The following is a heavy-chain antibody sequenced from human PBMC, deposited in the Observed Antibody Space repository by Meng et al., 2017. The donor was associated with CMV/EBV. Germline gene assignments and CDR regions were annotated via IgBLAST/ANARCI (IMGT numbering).Heavy chain of an antibody. CDR3: ARGVDSGYYYYGMDV. Sequence: GESLKISCKGSGYSITSYWIGWVRQMPGKGLEWMGIIYPGDSDTRYSPSFQGQVTISADKSISTAYLQWSSLKASDTAMYYCARGVDSGYYYYGMDVWGQGTTVTVSS. CDR2: IYPGDSDT. V-gene: IGHV5-51*01. J-gene: IGHJ6*02. CDR1: GYSITSYW. D-gene: IGHD3-10*01.